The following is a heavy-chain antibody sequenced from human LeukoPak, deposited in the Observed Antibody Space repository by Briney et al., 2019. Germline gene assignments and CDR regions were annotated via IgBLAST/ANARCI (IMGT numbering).Heavy chain of an antibody. CDR2: IIPILGIA. Sequence: SVKVSCKASGGTFSSYAISWVRQAPGQGLEWMGRIIPILGIANYAQKFQGRVTITADKSTSTAYMELSSLRSEDTAVYYCARDKRGYGSGSYFGYWGQGTLVTVSS. V-gene: IGHV1-69*04. CDR1: GGTFSSYA. J-gene: IGHJ4*02. CDR3: ARDKRGYGSGSYFGY. D-gene: IGHD3-10*01.